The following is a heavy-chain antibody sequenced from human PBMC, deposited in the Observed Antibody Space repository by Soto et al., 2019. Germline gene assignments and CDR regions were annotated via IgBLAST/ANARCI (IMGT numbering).Heavy chain of an antibody. CDR2: IYHSGST. V-gene: IGHV4-4*02. CDR1: GGSISSSNW. J-gene: IGHJ6*02. Sequence: KASETLSLTCAVSGGSISSSNWWSWVRQPPGKGLEWIGEIYHSGSTNYNPSLKSRVTISVDKPKNQFSLKLSSVTAADTAVYYCARDLTGFREDYYYGMDVWGQGTTVTVSS. CDR3: ARDLTGFREDYYYGMDV. D-gene: IGHD3-10*01.